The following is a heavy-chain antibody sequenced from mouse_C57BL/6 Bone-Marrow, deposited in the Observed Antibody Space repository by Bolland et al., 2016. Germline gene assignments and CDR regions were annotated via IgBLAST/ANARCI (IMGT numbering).Heavy chain of an antibody. Sequence: GDTNYNGKFKGKATLTADKSSSTAYMQLSSLTSEDSAVYFCARCDYLEGWFAYWGQGTLV. V-gene: IGHV1-82*01. CDR3: ARCDYLEGWFAY. J-gene: IGHJ3*01. D-gene: IGHD2-4*01. CDR2: GDT.